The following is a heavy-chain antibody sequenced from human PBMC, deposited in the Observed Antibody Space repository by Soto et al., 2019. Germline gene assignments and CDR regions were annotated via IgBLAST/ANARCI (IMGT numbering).Heavy chain of an antibody. J-gene: IGHJ4*02. CDR2: ISWDGGST. V-gene: IGHV3-43D*03. Sequence: GGSLRLSCAASGFTFDDYAMHWVRQAPGNGLEWVSLISWDGGSTYYADSVKGRFTISRDNSKNSLYLQMNSLRAEDTALYYCAKVRSRMTTVTTYFDYWGQGTLVTVSS. CDR3: AKVRSRMTTVTTYFDY. D-gene: IGHD4-4*01. CDR1: GFTFDDYA.